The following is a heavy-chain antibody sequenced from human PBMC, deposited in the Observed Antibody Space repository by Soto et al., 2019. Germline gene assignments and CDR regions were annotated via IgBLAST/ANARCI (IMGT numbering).Heavy chain of an antibody. CDR3: ARDLGELLYGYDY. J-gene: IGHJ4*02. D-gene: IGHD3-10*01. V-gene: IGHV3-21*01. Sequence: WGSLRLSCAASGFTFISYSINCVRHSPGKGLEWVSSISSSSSYIYYADSVKGRFTISRDNAKNSLYLQMNSLRAEDTAVYYCARDLGELLYGYDYWGQGTLVTVSS. CDR2: ISSSSSYI. CDR1: GFTFISYS.